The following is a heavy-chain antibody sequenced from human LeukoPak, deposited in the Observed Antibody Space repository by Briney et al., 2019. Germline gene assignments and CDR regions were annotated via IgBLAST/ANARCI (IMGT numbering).Heavy chain of an antibody. Sequence: GGSLRLSCAASGFTFSSYWMHWVRRAPGKGLVWVSRINSDGSSTSYADPVKGRFTISRDNAKNTLYLQMNSLRAEDTAVYYCYGGSGSDENWFDPWGQGTLVTVSS. CDR3: YGGSGSDENWFDP. V-gene: IGHV3-74*01. J-gene: IGHJ5*02. CDR1: GFTFSSYW. CDR2: INSDGSST. D-gene: IGHD4-23*01.